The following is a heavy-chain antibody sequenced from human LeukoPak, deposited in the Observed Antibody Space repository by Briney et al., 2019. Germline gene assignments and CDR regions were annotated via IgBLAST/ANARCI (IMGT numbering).Heavy chain of an antibody. CDR3: AKDGLYYDGSAHIYYFDY. D-gene: IGHD3-22*01. J-gene: IGHJ4*02. CDR2: ITYSGDYT. Sequence: GGSLRLSCAASGFTFSGYAMTWVRQAPGKGLDWVSSITYSGDYTYYADSVKGRFTISRDNSKNTLYLQMNSLRAEDTGLYYCAKDGLYYDGSAHIYYFDYWGQGTLVAVSS. CDR1: GFTFSGYA. V-gene: IGHV3-23*01.